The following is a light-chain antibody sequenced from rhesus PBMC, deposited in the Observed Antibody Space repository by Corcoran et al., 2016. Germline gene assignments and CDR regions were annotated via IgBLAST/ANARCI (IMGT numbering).Light chain of an antibody. Sequence: DIQMTQSPSALSASVGDRVTISCRASQNIYSDLAWYQQKPGKAPNLLIYAASSLQTGIPSRVSGSGSGTDFTLTISSLQPEDSATYYCQHYYDNPRTFGQGTKVEIK. CDR2: AAS. V-gene: IGKV1S12*01. CDR3: QHYYDNPRT. J-gene: IGKJ1*01. CDR1: QNIYSD.